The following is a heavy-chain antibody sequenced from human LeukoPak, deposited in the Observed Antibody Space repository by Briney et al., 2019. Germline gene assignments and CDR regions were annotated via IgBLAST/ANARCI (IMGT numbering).Heavy chain of an antibody. CDR2: ISYDGINK. Sequence: PGRSLRLSCAASGFTFSSYGMHWVRQAPGKGLEWVAVISYDGINKYYADSVKGRFTISRDNSKSTLYLQMNNLRAEDTAVFYCAKSLYGDYAPRNYGMDVWGQGTTVTVSS. CDR3: AKSLYGDYAPRNYGMDV. J-gene: IGHJ6*02. D-gene: IGHD4-17*01. V-gene: IGHV3-30*18. CDR1: GFTFSSYG.